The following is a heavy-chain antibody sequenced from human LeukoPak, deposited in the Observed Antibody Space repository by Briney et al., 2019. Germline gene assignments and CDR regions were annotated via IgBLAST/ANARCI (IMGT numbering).Heavy chain of an antibody. D-gene: IGHD1-26*01. J-gene: IGHJ6*03. CDR3: AKFRWYSGSSNYYYMDV. Sequence: SETLSLTCTVSGGSINNYYWSWFRQPAGKGLEWIGRIYASGSTNYNPSLKSRVTISVDKSKNQVSLNLSSVTAADTAVYYCAKFRWYSGSSNYYYMDVWGKGTTVTVSS. V-gene: IGHV4-4*07. CDR1: GGSINNYY. CDR2: IYASGST.